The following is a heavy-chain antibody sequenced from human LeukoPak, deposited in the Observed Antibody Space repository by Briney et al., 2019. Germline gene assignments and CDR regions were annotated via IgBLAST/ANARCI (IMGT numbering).Heavy chain of an antibody. Sequence: GGSLRLSCAASGFTFSTYEMNWVRQAPGKVLEGVSYISNGDGTIKYADSVKGRFTIFRDNSMNTRYLQMNSLRAEDTAVYYCAKGSQYNILTGFIVGALDDFDHWGQGTLVTVSS. CDR3: AKGSQYNILTGFIVGALDDFDH. CDR1: GFTFSTYE. J-gene: IGHJ4*02. V-gene: IGHV3-48*03. D-gene: IGHD3-9*01. CDR2: ISNGDGTI.